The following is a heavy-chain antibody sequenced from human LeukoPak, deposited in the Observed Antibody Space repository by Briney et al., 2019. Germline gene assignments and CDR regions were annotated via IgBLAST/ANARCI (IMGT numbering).Heavy chain of an antibody. CDR3: ARERGSGGFDF. V-gene: IGHV4-59*11. CDR2: IYFSGTT. Sequence: SETLSLTCAVSGASITTRDWHWIRQAPGKGLEWIGYIYFSGTTDYNPSLKGRVTISVDTSKNQFSLKVNSVTAADTAVYYCARERGSGGFDFWGQGTQVTVSS. CDR1: GASITTRD. D-gene: IGHD2-15*01. J-gene: IGHJ4*02.